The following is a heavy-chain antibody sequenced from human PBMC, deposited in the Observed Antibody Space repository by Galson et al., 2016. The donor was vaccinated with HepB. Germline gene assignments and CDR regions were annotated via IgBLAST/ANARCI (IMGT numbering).Heavy chain of an antibody. CDR3: ARDERDVLGVVEFRRKHYYYYMDV. CDR1: GYTFIGHY. V-gene: IGHV1-2*02. Sequence: SVKVSCKGSGYTFIGHYIHWVRQAPGQGLEWMGWINPGSGATKYAQKFQGRVTMTRDTSITTAYMQLSRLTSDDTAVNYCARDERDVLGVVEFRRKHYYYYMDVWDKGTTVTVSS. CDR2: INPGSGAT. J-gene: IGHJ6*03. D-gene: IGHD3-3*01.